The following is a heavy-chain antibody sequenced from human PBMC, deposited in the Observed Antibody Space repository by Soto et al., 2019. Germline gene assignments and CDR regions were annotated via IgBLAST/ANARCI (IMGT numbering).Heavy chain of an antibody. CDR1: GFTFNSYW. D-gene: IGHD1-26*01. Sequence: EVQLVESGGGLVQPGGSLRLSCAASGFTFNSYWMTWVRQAPGKGLEWVANIKQDGSEKYYVDSVKGRFTISRDNAKNSLYLQMNILRAEERAVYYCARGWGLDPWGQGTLVTVSS. V-gene: IGHV3-7*04. CDR2: IKQDGSEK. CDR3: ARGWGLDP. J-gene: IGHJ5*02.